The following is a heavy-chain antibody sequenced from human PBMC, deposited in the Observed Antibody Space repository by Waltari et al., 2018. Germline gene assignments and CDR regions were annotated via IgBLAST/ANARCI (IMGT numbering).Heavy chain of an antibody. D-gene: IGHD1-26*01. Sequence: EVQLLESGGGLVQPGGSLRLSCAASGFTFSSYAMSWVRQAQGKGLEWVSAISGSGGSTYYADSVKGRFTISRDNSKNTLYLQMNSLRAEDTAVYYCAKGSGSAPNFDYWGQGTLVTVSS. CDR2: ISGSGGST. CDR3: AKGSGSAPNFDY. V-gene: IGHV3-23*01. J-gene: IGHJ4*02. CDR1: GFTFSSYA.